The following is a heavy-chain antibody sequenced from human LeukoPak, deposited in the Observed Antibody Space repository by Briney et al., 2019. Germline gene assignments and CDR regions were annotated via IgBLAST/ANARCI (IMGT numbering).Heavy chain of an antibody. D-gene: IGHD2-15*01. Sequence: SVKVSCKASGGTFSSYAISWVRQAPGQGLEWMGRIIPIFGTANYAQKFQGRVTITTDESTSTAYMELRSLRSDDTAMYYCARGGKYCTGGNCYHDSWGQGTLVTVSS. J-gene: IGHJ5*01. V-gene: IGHV1-69*05. CDR3: ARGGKYCTGGNCYHDS. CDR1: GGTFSSYA. CDR2: IIPIFGTA.